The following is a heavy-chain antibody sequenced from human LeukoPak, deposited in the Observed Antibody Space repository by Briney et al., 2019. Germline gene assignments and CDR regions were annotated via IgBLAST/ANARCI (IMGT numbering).Heavy chain of an antibody. CDR3: ARGPGWYSSGWYLDY. CDR1: GFTVSSNY. CDR2: IYSGGST. J-gene: IGHJ4*02. V-gene: IGHV3-53*01. Sequence: PGGSLRLSCAASGFTVSSNYMSWVRQAPGKGLEWVSFIYSGGSTYYADSVKGRFTISRDNSKNTLYLQMNSLRAEDTAVYYCARGPGWYSSGWYLDYWGQGTLVTVSS. D-gene: IGHD6-19*01.